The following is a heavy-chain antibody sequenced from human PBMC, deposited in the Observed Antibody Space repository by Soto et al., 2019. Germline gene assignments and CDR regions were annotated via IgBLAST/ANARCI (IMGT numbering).Heavy chain of an antibody. V-gene: IGHV1-2*02. CDR3: ARVPRGVRGVAFDP. CDR1: GYTFTGYY. D-gene: IGHD3-10*01. J-gene: IGHJ5*02. Sequence: QVQLVQSGAEVKKPGASVKVSCKASGYTFTGYYMHWVREAPGQGLEWMGWINPNSGGTNYAQKFQGRDTMTRDQSISTAYMELSRLRSDDTAVYYCARVPRGVRGVAFDPWGQGTLVTVSS. CDR2: INPNSGGT.